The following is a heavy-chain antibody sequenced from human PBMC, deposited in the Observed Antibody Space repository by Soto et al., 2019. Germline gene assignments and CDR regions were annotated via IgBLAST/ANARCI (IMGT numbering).Heavy chain of an antibody. CDR1: GFPFSTYG. Sequence: GGSLRLSCAASGFPFSTYGMHWVRQAPGKGLGWVAVMSYDGVNKYYADSVKGRFTISRDSSKNTLYLQMDSLRAEDTAFYYCAKDQGGYLTVFDYWGQGTLVPVSP. V-gene: IGHV3-30*18. D-gene: IGHD5-12*01. CDR2: MSYDGVNK. CDR3: AKDQGGYLTVFDY. J-gene: IGHJ4*02.